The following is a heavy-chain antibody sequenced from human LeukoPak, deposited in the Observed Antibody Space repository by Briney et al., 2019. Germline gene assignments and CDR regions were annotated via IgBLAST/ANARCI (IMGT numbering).Heavy chain of an antibody. CDR1: GFTFSSYW. J-gene: IGHJ6*03. V-gene: IGHV3-7*01. CDR2: IKQDGSEK. D-gene: IGHD3-22*01. Sequence: PGGSLRLSCAASGFTFSSYWMSWVRQAPGKGLEWVANIKQDGSEKYYVDSVKGRFIISRDNAKNSLYLQMNSLRAEDTAVYYCARATSSYYYDSSGYYLVYYMDVWGKGTTVTVSS. CDR3: ARATSSYYYDSSGYYLVYYMDV.